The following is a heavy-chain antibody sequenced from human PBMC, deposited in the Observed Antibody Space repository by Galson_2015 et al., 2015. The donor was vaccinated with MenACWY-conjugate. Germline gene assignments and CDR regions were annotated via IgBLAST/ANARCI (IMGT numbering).Heavy chain of an antibody. CDR2: INPNSGGT. D-gene: IGHD3-16*01. Sequence: GYTFTGYYMHWVRQAPGQGLEWMGWINPNSGGTNYAQKFQGWVTMTRDTSISTAYMELSRLRSDDTAVYYCARVWLGGRDAFDIWGQGTMVTVSS. J-gene: IGHJ3*02. CDR3: ARVWLGGRDAFDI. V-gene: IGHV1-2*04. CDR1: GYTFTGYY.